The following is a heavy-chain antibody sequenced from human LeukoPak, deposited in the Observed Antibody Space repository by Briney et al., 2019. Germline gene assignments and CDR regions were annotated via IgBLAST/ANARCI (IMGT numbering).Heavy chain of an antibody. V-gene: IGHV3-21*01. Sequence: GGSLRLSCAASGFTFSSYSMNWVRQAPGKGLEWVSSISSSSSYIYYADSVKGRFTISRDNAKGTLYLQMNSLRAEDTAVYYCARYYGILTGYYDYWGQGTLVTVSS. CDR2: ISSSSSYI. J-gene: IGHJ4*02. CDR3: ARYYGILTGYYDY. CDR1: GFTFSSYS. D-gene: IGHD3-9*01.